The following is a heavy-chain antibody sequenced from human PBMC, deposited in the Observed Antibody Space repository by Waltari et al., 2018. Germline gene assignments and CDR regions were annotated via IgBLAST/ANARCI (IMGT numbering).Heavy chain of an antibody. CDR3: ATVSGLYSSGPLIAFDI. CDR1: GFTFSTYS. V-gene: IGHV3-48*01. CDR2: VGYDARTI. J-gene: IGHJ3*02. D-gene: IGHD3-22*01. Sequence: EVQLVESGGGLAQPGGSLTLSCVASGFTFSTYSMNWVRQTPGKGLEWIVYVGYDARTIDYTDSVRGRFTNSRYNAKNSLYLQMNSLRSEDTAVYYCATVSGLYSSGPLIAFDIWGQGTMVTVSS.